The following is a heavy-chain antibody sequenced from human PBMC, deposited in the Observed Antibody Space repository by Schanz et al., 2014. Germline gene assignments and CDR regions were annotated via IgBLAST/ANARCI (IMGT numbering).Heavy chain of an antibody. Sequence: VQLVESGGGLVKPGGSLRLSCGVSGFSFSDYYMSWIRQAPGKGLEWISFINTGSNYINYADSVKGRFTISRDNTKNSLFLQLNSLRADDTAVYYCARNRGSGGQNWYFDLWGRGTLVTVSS. CDR1: GFSFSDYY. V-gene: IGHV3-11*05. CDR2: INTGSNYI. J-gene: IGHJ2*01. D-gene: IGHD1-26*01. CDR3: ARNRGSGGQNWYFDL.